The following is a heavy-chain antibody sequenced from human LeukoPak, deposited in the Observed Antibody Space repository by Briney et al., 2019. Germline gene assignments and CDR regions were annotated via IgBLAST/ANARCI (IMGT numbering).Heavy chain of an antibody. D-gene: IGHD3-10*01. CDR2: IQQDGTEA. J-gene: IGHJ4*02. V-gene: IGHV3-7*01. Sequence: SGGSLRLSCEASGFTFTSYWMAWVRQAPGKGLEWVANIQQDGTEAVYEDSVRGRFTISRDNAKNSLYLQMNSLRAEDTAVYYCSNGIYGDSYWGQGTLVTVSS. CDR1: GFTFTSYW. CDR3: SNGIYGDSY.